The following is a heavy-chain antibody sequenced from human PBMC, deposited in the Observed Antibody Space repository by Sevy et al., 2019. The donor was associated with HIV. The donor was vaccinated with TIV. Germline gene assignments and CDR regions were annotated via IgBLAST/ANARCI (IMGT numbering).Heavy chain of an antibody. CDR1: GFTFSSYN. Sequence: GGSLRLSCAASGFTFSSYNMNWVRQAPGKGLEWVSSISSSSNYIYYADSMKGRFTISRDNAKNSLYLQMNSLGAEDTVVYYCARVVAYCSGGSCFPGYYYGMDVWGQGTTVTVSS. CDR2: ISSSSNYI. J-gene: IGHJ6*02. V-gene: IGHV3-21*01. D-gene: IGHD2-15*01. CDR3: ARVVAYCSGGSCFPGYYYGMDV.